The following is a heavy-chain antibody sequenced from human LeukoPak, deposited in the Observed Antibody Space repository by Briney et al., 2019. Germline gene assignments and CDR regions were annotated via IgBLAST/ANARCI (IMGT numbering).Heavy chain of an antibody. J-gene: IGHJ4*02. Sequence: SETLSLTCAVSGGSISSGGYSWSWIRQPPGKGLEWIGYIYHSGSTYYNPSLKSRVTISVDRSKNQFSLKLSSVTAADTAVYYCARGVSGSYYSYWGQGTLVTVSS. CDR1: GGSISSGGYS. CDR2: IYHSGST. V-gene: IGHV4-30-2*01. D-gene: IGHD3-10*01. CDR3: ARGVSGSYYSY.